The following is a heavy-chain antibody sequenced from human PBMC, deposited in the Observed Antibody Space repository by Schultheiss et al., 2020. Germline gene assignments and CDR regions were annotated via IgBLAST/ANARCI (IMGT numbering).Heavy chain of an antibody. Sequence: SVKVSCKASGGTFSSYAISWVRQARGQRLEWIGWIVVGSGNTNYAQKFQERVTMTTDTSTSTAYMELSSLRAEDTALYYCAKDIQSMYYYYYYGMDVWGRGTTVTVAS. CDR3: AKDIQSMYYYYYYGMDV. D-gene: IGHD2-15*01. V-gene: IGHV1-58*02. CDR2: IVVGSGNT. CDR1: GGTFSSYA. J-gene: IGHJ6*02.